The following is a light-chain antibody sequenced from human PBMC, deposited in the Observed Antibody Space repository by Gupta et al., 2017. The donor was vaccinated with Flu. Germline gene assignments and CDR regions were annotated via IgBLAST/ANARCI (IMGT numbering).Light chain of an antibody. CDR3: MQGTHWPT. CDR2: RVS. Sequence: DVVRTQSPLSLPVTLGQPASISCRSSQSLVHRNGNTYLTWFQQRPGQSPRRLIYRVSRRDSGVPDRFSGSGSGTDFTLTISRVEAEDVGVYYCMQGTHWPTFGQGTKLEVK. J-gene: IGKJ1*01. CDR1: QSLVHRNGNTY. V-gene: IGKV2-30*02.